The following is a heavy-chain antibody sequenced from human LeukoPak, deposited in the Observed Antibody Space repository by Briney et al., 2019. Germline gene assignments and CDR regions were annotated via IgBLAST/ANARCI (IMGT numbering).Heavy chain of an antibody. CDR2: IYSDGST. J-gene: IGHJ4*02. V-gene: IGHV3-23*01. D-gene: IGHD6-19*01. CDR3: ASVGWYLFDY. CDR1: GFTFSTYA. Sequence: SGGSLRLSCAASGFTFSTYAIMWVRQAPGKGLHWVPSIYSDGSTYYADSVRGRFIISRDNSRNTLHLQMNSLRADDTAVYYCASVGWYLFDYWGQGTLVTVSS.